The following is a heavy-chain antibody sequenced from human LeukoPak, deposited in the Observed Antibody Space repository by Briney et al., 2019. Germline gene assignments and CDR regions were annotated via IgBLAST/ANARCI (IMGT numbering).Heavy chain of an antibody. D-gene: IGHD6-6*01. CDR2: ISSTSSTI. Sequence: PGGSLRLSCAASGFTFSSYSINWVRQAPGKGLEWVSYISSTSSTIYYADSVKGRFTISRDNAKNSPYLQMNSLRAEDTAIYYCAREPTGYTSSSFDFWGQGTLVTVSS. CDR1: GFTFSSYS. CDR3: AREPTGYTSSSFDF. V-gene: IGHV3-48*01. J-gene: IGHJ4*02.